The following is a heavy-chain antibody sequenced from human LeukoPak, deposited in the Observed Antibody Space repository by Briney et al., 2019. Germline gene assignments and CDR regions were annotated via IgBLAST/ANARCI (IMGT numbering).Heavy chain of an antibody. V-gene: IGHV1-2*02. CDR2: INPNTGGT. D-gene: IGHD3-3*01. CDR3: ARDFLRFRWFDP. J-gene: IGHJ5*02. CDR1: GYTFTGYY. Sequence: GASVKVSCKASGYTFTGYYMHWVRQAPGQGLEWMGWINPNTGGTNYAQKFQGRVTMTRDTSISTAYMELSRLRSDDTAVYYCARDFLRFRWFDPWGQGTLVTVSS.